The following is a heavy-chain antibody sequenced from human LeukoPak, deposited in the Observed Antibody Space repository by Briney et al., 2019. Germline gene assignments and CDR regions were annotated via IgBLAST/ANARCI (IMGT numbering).Heavy chain of an antibody. V-gene: IGHV4-30-2*01. CDR2: IYHSGST. J-gene: IGHJ4*02. CDR3: ARDSGRSWYYFDY. Sequence: KPSETLSLTCAVSGGSLSRGGYSRSWIRQPPGKGPEWIGYIYHSGSTYYNPSLKSRVTISVDRSKNQFSLKLSSVTAADTAVYYCARDSGRSWYYFDYWGQGTLVTVSS. D-gene: IGHD6-13*01. CDR1: GGSLSRGGYS.